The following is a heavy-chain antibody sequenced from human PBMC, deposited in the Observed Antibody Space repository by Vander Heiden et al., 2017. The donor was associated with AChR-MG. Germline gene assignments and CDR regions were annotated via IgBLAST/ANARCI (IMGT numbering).Heavy chain of an antibody. J-gene: IGHJ5*02. CDR3: AAYMVREGNWFDP. D-gene: IGHD3-10*01. Sequence: QVQLVQSGAEVKKPGSSVKVSCKASGGTFSSYAISWVRQAPGQGLEWMGRIIPILGIANYAQKFQGRVTITADKSTSTAYMELSSLRSEDTAVYYCAAYMVREGNWFDPWGQGTLVTVSS. CDR1: GGTFSSYA. CDR2: IIPILGIA. V-gene: IGHV1-69*04.